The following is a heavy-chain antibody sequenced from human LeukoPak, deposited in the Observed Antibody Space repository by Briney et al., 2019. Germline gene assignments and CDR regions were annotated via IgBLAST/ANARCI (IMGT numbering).Heavy chain of an antibody. CDR2: ISYDGSNK. CDR3: ARDLGKFRKIARGNWFDP. J-gene: IGHJ5*02. Sequence: PGRSLRLSCAASGFTFSSYAMHWVRQAPGKGLEWVAVISYDGSNKYYADSVKGRFTISRDNSKNTLYLQMNSLRAEDTAVYYCARDLGKFRKIARGNWFDPWGQGTLVTVSS. V-gene: IGHV3-30-3*01. CDR1: GFTFSSYA. D-gene: IGHD4-23*01.